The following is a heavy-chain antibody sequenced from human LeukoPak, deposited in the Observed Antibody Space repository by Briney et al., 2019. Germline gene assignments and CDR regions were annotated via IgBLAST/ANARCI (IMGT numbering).Heavy chain of an antibody. V-gene: IGHV3-30*02. J-gene: IGHJ4*02. CDR1: GFTFSSYG. CDR3: AKDFIVVVPAVDY. Sequence: GGSLRLSCAASGFTFSSYGMHWVRQAPGKGLEWVAFIRYDGSNKYYADSVKGRFTISRDNSKNTLYLRMNSLRAEDTAVYYCAKDFIVVVPAVDYWGQGTLVTVSS. CDR2: IRYDGSNK. D-gene: IGHD2-2*01.